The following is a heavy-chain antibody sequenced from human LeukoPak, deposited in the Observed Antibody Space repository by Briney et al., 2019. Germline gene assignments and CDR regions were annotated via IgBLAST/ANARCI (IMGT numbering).Heavy chain of an antibody. Sequence: PGGSLRLSCAASGFTFSSYWMHWGRQAPGKGLVWVSGINTDGRSTSYADTVKGRFTIYRDNAKNTLYLQMNSLRAEDTAVYYCYGANAEHWGQGTLVTVSS. CDR3: YGANAEH. J-gene: IGHJ1*01. D-gene: IGHD4-23*01. V-gene: IGHV3-74*01. CDR2: INTDGRST. CDR1: GFTFSSYW.